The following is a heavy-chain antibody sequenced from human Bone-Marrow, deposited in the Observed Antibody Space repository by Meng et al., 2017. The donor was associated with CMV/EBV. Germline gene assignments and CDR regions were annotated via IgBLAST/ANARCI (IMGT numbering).Heavy chain of an antibody. D-gene: IGHD3-3*01. CDR1: GVSFSGYY. J-gene: IGHJ4*02. CDR3: ARVTYDFWSGYRPYDY. V-gene: IGHV4-34*01. CDR2: INHSGST. Sequence: YGVSFSGYYWSWIRQPPGKGLEWIGEINHSGSTNYHPSLKSRVTISVDTSKNQFSLKLSSVTAADTAVYYCARVTYDFWSGYRPYDYWGQGTLVTVSS.